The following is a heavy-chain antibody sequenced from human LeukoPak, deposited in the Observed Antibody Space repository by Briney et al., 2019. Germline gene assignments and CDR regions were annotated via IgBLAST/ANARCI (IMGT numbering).Heavy chain of an antibody. V-gene: IGHV4-59*01. CDR2: IYYSGST. CDR3: ARGECSGGSCYFAPVDY. Sequence: PSETLSLTCTVSGGSISSYYWSWIRQPPGKGLEWIGDIYYSGSTNYNPSLKSRVTISVDTSKNQFSLKLSSVTAADTAVYYCARGECSGGSCYFAPVDYWGQGTLVTVSS. D-gene: IGHD2-15*01. CDR1: GGSISSYY. J-gene: IGHJ4*02.